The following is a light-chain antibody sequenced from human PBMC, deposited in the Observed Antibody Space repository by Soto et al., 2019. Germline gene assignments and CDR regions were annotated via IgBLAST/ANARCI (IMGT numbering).Light chain of an antibody. Sequence: EIGLTNSAGTVSLKQSERATLSVRASQSFNSIYLAWYQQKPGQAPRLLIYGASSRATGIPDRFSGSGSGTDFTLTISRLEPEDFAVYYCHQYDSWTFGQGTKVDIK. CDR1: QSFNSIY. CDR2: GAS. CDR3: HQYDSWT. V-gene: IGKV3-20*01. J-gene: IGKJ1*01.